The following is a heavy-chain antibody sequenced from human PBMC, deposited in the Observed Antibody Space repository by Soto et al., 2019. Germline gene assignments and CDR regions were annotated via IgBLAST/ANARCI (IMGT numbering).Heavy chain of an antibody. J-gene: IGHJ4*02. CDR1: GYTFTSYG. D-gene: IGHD3-3*01. CDR2: ISAYNGNT. Sequence: GASVKVSCKAYGYTFTSYGISWVRQAPGQGIEWRGWISAYNGNTNYAQKLQGRVTMTTDTSTSTAYMELRSLRSDDTAVYYCARDSPLGTYYDFWSGYYNSRYFDYWVQGTLVTVSS. V-gene: IGHV1-18*01. CDR3: ARDSPLGTYYDFWSGYYNSRYFDY.